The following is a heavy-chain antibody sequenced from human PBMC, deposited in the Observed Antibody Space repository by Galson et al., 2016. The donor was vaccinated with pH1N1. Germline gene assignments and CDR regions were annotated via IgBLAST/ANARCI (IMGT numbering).Heavy chain of an antibody. CDR1: GFSLSTSGMC. CDR2: IDWDDNK. D-gene: IGHD4-17*01. Sequence: PALVKPTQTLTLTCTFSGFSLSTSGMCVSWIRQPPGKALEWLALIDWDDNKYYSTSLKTRLTISKDTSKNQVVLTMINMDPVDTATYYCARNLYGDYSHYFDYWGQGTLVTVSS. J-gene: IGHJ4*02. CDR3: ARNLYGDYSHYFDY. V-gene: IGHV2-70*01.